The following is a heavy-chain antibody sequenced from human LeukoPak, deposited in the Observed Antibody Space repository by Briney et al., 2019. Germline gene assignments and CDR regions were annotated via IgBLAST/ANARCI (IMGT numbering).Heavy chain of an antibody. D-gene: IGHD5-18*01. CDR1: GGTFISYA. J-gene: IGHJ4*02. CDR2: IIPIFGTA. Sequence: ASVKVSCKASGGTFISYAISWVRQAPGQGLEWMGGIIPIFGTANYAQKFQGRVTITADESTSTAYMELSSLRSEDPAVYYCASFTGRGYSYGFYYFDYWGQGTLVTVSS. CDR3: ASFTGRGYSYGFYYFDY. V-gene: IGHV1-69*13.